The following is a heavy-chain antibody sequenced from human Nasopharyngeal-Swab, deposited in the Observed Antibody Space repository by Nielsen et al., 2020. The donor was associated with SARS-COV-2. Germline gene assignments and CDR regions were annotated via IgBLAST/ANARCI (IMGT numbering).Heavy chain of an antibody. D-gene: IGHD6-19*01. CDR3: ARGYWQWLRVDAFDI. Sequence: SQTLSLTGAVYGGSFSGYYWSWIRQPPGKGLEWIGEINHSGSTNYNPSLKSRVTISVDTSKNQFSLKLSSVTAADTAVYYCARGYWQWLRVDAFDIWGQGTMVTVSS. CDR2: INHSGST. J-gene: IGHJ3*02. CDR1: GGSFSGYY. V-gene: IGHV4-34*01.